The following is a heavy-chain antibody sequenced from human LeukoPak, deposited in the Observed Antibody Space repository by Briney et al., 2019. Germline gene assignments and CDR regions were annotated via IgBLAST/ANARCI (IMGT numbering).Heavy chain of an antibody. J-gene: IGHJ6*03. V-gene: IGHV4-4*09. CDR1: GGSISSYY. Sequence: SETLSLTCTVSGGSISSYYWSWIRQPPGKGLEWMGYIYTSGSTNYNPSLKSRVTISVDTSKNQFSLKLSSVTAADTAVYYCARLQPGTTLYYYYYYMDVWGKGTTVTVSS. D-gene: IGHD1-1*01. CDR2: IYTSGST. CDR3: ARLQPGTTLYYYYYYMDV.